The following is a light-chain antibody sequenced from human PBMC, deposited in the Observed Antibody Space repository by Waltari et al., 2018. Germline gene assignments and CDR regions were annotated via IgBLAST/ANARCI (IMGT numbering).Light chain of an antibody. CDR3: AAWDDGLNGWV. CDR1: GSNIGSNT. CDR2: TNS. V-gene: IGLV1-44*01. Sequence: QSVLTQPPSASGSPGQRVTISCPGSGSNIGSNTVNWYQQFPGAAPKLLIYTNSQRPSGVPDRFSGSKSGTSGYLAISGLQSEDEADYYCAAWDDGLNGWVFGGRTKLTVL. J-gene: IGLJ3*02.